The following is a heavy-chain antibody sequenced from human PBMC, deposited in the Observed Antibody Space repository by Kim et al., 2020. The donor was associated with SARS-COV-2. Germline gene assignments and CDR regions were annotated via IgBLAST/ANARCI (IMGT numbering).Heavy chain of an antibody. V-gene: IGHV1-8*01. CDR3: ARGRQWLVDGGFDP. D-gene: IGHD6-19*01. Sequence: VQKVQGRGTMTRNTSMSTAYMELSSLRSEDTAVYYCARGRQWLVDGGFDPWGQGTLVTVSS. J-gene: IGHJ5*02.